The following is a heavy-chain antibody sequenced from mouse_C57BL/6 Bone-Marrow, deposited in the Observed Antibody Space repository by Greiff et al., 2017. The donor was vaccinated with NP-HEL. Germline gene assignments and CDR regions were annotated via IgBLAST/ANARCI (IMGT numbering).Heavy chain of an antibody. V-gene: IGHV5-17*01. Sequence: EVMLVESGGGLVKPGGSLKLSCAASGFTFSDYGMHWVRQAPGKGLEWVAYISSGSSTIYYADTVKGRFTISRDNDKKTPCRQKTSLRSEETAMDYCARRGPIDYDYPYYAMDYWGQGTSVTVSS. CDR3: ARRGPIDYDYPYYAMDY. CDR1: GFTFSDYG. D-gene: IGHD2-4*01. J-gene: IGHJ4*01. CDR2: ISSGSSTI.